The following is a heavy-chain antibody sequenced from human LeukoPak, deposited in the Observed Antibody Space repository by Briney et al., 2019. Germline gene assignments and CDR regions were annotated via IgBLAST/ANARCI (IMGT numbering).Heavy chain of an antibody. Sequence: ASVTVSCKTSTYTFSNYGITWVRQAPGQGLEWMGWIGAYSGNSEFAQKFQGRVTMTTDASSGTAYMELTNLTPDDTAVYFCARDSSAFYGSEYFQHWGQGTLVTVSS. D-gene: IGHD2/OR15-2a*01. CDR3: ARDSSAFYGSEYFQH. CDR2: IGAYSGNS. J-gene: IGHJ1*01. CDR1: TYTFSNYG. V-gene: IGHV1-18*01.